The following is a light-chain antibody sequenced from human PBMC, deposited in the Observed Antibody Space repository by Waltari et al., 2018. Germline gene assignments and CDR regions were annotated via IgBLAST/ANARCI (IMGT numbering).Light chain of an antibody. V-gene: IGLV2-11*01. CDR1: SSDVGGYDY. J-gene: IGLJ3*02. CDR2: DVN. CDR3: CSYAGRATWA. Sequence: QSALTQPRSVSGSPGHSLTISCTGTSSDVGGYDYVSWYQQHPGKTPKLVIYDVNKRPSGVPDRFSGSKSGNTASLTISGLQADDEADYNCCSYAGRATWAFGGGTKLTVL.